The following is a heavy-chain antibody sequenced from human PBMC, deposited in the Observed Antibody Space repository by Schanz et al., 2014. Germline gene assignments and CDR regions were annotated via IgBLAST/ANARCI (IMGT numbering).Heavy chain of an antibody. CDR3: ARQRSYFYAMDV. CDR2: IGGSGGST. J-gene: IGHJ6*02. CDR1: GFTFSSYL. Sequence: EVQLVESGGGLVQPGGSLTLSCAASGFTFSSYLMSWVRQAPGKGLEWVSGIGGSGGSTDYADSVKGRFTISRDNSKNTLDLQMSSLRADDTAVYYCARQRSYFYAMDVWGQGTTVTVSS. V-gene: IGHV3-23*04.